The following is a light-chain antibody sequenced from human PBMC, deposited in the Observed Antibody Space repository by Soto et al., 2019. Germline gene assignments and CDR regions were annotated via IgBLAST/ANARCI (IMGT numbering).Light chain of an antibody. CDR1: RSISSK. J-gene: IGKJ2*01. Sequence: EVVMTQSPATLSVSLGERATLSCRASRSISSKLAWYQQNPGQAPRLLIYDASTRATGIPARFSGSGSGTEFTRTISSLQSEDFAVYYCQQYYDWYTFGQGTKLEIK. V-gene: IGKV3-15*01. CDR3: QQYYDWYT. CDR2: DAS.